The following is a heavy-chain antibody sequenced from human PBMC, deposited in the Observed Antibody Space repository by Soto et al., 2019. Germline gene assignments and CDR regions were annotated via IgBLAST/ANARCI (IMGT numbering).Heavy chain of an antibody. D-gene: IGHD2-2*01. J-gene: IGHJ6*02. Sequence: QVQLQQWGAGLLKPSETLSLTCAVYGGSFSGYYWSWIRQPPGKGLEWIGYIYYSGSTYYNPSLKSRVTMAVDTSKSQFSLKLSSVTAVDTAVYFCARAMGCSSTSCYSYYYYGMDVWGQGTTVTVSS. CDR2: IYYSGST. V-gene: IGHV4-34*01. CDR1: GGSFSGYY. CDR3: ARAMGCSSTSCYSYYYYGMDV.